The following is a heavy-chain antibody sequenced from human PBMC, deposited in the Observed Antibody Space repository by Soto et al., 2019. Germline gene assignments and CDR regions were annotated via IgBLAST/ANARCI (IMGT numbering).Heavy chain of an antibody. J-gene: IGHJ4*02. CDR3: SRADPGETSPFDH. CDR1: GYTFTSYY. Sequence: GASVKVSCKASGYTFTSYYMHWVRQAPGQGLEWMGIINPSGGSTSYAQKFQGRVTMTRDTSTSTVYMEVSSLRSEDTAVYYCSRADPGETSPFDHWGQGTLVTVSS. D-gene: IGHD3-10*01. V-gene: IGHV1-46*03. CDR2: INPSGGST.